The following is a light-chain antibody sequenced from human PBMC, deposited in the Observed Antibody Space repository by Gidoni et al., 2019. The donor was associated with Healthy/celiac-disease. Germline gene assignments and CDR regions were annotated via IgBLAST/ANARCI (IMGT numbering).Light chain of an antibody. V-gene: IGLV2-23*01. CDR1: SSDVGSYNL. CDR2: EGS. Sequence: QSALTQPASVSGSPGQSITTSCTGTSSDVGSYNLVSWYQQHPGKAPKLMIYEGSKRPSGVSNRFSGSKSGNTASLTISGLQAEDEADYYCCSYAGSSTCVVFGGGTKLTVL. CDR3: CSYAGSSTCVV. J-gene: IGLJ2*01.